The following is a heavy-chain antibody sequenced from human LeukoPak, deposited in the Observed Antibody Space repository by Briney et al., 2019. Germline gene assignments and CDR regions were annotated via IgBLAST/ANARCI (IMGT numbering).Heavy chain of an antibody. CDR2: IYYSGST. V-gene: IGHV4-59*01. D-gene: IGHD6-19*01. J-gene: IGHJ3*02. CDR1: GGSISSYY. Sequence: SETLSLTCTVSGGSISSYYWSWLRQPPGKGLEGIGYIYYSGSTNYNPSLKSRVTISVDTSKNQFSMKLSSVTAADTAVYYCARDPFTPYSSGWPAGAFDIWGQGTMVTVSS. CDR3: ARDPFTPYSSGWPAGAFDI.